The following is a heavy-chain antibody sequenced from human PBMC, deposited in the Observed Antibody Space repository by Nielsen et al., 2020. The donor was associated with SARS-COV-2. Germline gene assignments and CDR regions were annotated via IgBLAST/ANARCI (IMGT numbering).Heavy chain of an antibody. Sequence: SETLSLTCAVYGGSFSGYYWSWIRQPPGKGLEWIGEINHSGSTNYNPSLKSRVTISVDKSKNQFSLKLSSVTAADTAVYYCARYPASPSYCGGDCPPFDYWGQGTLVTVSS. D-gene: IGHD2-21*02. V-gene: IGHV4-34*01. J-gene: IGHJ4*02. CDR1: GGSFSGYY. CDR3: ARYPASPSYCGGDCPPFDY. CDR2: INHSGST.